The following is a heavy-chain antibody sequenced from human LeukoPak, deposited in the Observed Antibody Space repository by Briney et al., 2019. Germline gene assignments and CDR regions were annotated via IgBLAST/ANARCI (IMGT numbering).Heavy chain of an antibody. D-gene: IGHD1-26*01. CDR2: INPSGGST. Sequence: ASVKVSCKASGYTFTSYYMHWVRQAPGQGLEWMGIINPSGGSTSYAQKFQGRVTMTRDTSTSTVYMELSSLRPEDTAVYYCARGGGVYSGSWWRGDYWGQGTLVTVSS. V-gene: IGHV1-46*01. CDR1: GYTFTSYY. CDR3: ARGGGVYSGSWWRGDY. J-gene: IGHJ4*02.